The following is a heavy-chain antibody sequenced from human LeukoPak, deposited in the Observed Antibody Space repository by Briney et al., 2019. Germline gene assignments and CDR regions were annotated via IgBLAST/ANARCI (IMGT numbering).Heavy chain of an antibody. J-gene: IGHJ4*02. Sequence: GGSLRLSCAASGFTFSSYTMSWVRQVPGKGLEWVSAIGGSGGSTYYADSVKGRFTISRDNSKNTLSLQMNSLRAEDTALYYCASQGGVGGYWGQGTLVTISS. CDR3: ASQGGVGGY. V-gene: IGHV3-23*01. CDR2: IGGSGGST. D-gene: IGHD2-8*02. CDR1: GFTFSSYT.